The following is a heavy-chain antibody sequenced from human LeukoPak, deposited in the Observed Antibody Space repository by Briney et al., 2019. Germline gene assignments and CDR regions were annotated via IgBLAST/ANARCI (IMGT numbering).Heavy chain of an antibody. D-gene: IGHD3-10*01. CDR2: INPSGGST. J-gene: IGHJ6*02. CDR1: GYTFTSYY. V-gene: IGHV1-46*01. Sequence: GASVKVSCKASGYTFTSYYMHWVRQAPGQGLEWMGIINPSGGSTSYAQKFQGRVTMTRDTSTSTVYMELRSLRSGDTAVYYCARVPTYYYGFGMTYYYGMDVWGQGNTVTVSS. CDR3: ARVPTYYYGFGMTYYYGMDV.